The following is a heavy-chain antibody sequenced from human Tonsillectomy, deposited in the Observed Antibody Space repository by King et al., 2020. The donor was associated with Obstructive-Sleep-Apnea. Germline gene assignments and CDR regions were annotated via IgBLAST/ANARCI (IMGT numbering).Heavy chain of an antibody. CDR2: INHSGST. J-gene: IGHJ6*02. V-gene: IGHV4-34*01. CDR1: GGSFSGYY. D-gene: IGHD4-17*01. Sequence: VQLQQWGAGLLKPSETLSLTCAVYGGSFSGYYWSWIRQPPGKGLEWIGEINHSGSTNYNPSLKSRVTISVDTSKNQFSLKLSSVTAADTAVYYCARGRGSVTNYXYYYGMDVWGQGTTVTVSS. CDR3: ARGRGSVTNYXYYYGMDV.